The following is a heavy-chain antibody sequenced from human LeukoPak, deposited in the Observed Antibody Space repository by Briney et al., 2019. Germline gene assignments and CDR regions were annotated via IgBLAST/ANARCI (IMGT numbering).Heavy chain of an antibody. J-gene: IGHJ4*02. D-gene: IGHD3-10*01. CDR1: GYTFTGYY. CDR2: INPNSGGT. Sequence: GASVKVSCKASGYTFTGYYMHWVRQAPGQGLEWMGWINPNSGGTNYAQKFQGRVTMTRDTSISTAYMELSRLRSDDTAVYYCARGWSLLWSGEGYFDYWGQGTLVTVSS. V-gene: IGHV1-2*02. CDR3: ARGWSLLWSGEGYFDY.